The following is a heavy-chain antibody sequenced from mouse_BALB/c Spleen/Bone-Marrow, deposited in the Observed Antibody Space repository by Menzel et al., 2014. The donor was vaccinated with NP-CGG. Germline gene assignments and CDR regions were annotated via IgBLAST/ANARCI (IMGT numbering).Heavy chain of an antibody. Sequence: EVKLVESGGGLVQPGGSLRLSCATSGFTFTDYYMNWVRQPPGKALEWLGFIRNKANGYTTEYSASVKSRFTISRDNSQNILYLQRNPLRADDSATYYCARDKGRVFFDYWGQGTTLTVSS. CDR2: IRNKANGYTT. CDR1: GFTFTDYY. CDR3: ARDKGRVFFDY. V-gene: IGHV7-3*02. J-gene: IGHJ2*01.